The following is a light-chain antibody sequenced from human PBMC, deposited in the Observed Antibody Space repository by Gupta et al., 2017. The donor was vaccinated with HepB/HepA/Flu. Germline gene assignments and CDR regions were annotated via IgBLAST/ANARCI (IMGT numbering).Light chain of an antibody. CDR2: AAS. Sequence: EIVMTQSPGTLSVSPGERATLSCRASQSVGGNLAWYQQKPGQAPRPLIFAASARATGVPARFSGSGSETEFTLTISSLQSEDFAVYYCQQYDNWSPLTFGGGTKVEIK. CDR3: QQYDNWSPLT. CDR1: QSVGGN. V-gene: IGKV3-15*01. J-gene: IGKJ4*01.